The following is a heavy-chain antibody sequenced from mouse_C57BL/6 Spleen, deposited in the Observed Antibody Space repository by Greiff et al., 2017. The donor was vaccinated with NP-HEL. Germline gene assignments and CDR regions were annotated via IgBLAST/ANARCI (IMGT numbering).Heavy chain of an antibody. Sequence: EVHLVESEGGLVQPGSSMKLSCTASGFTFSDYYMAWVRQVPEKGLEWVANINYDGSSTYYLDSLKSRFIISRDNAKNILYLQMSSLKSEDTATYYCARGGFTTVVAGAMDYWGQGTSVTVSS. D-gene: IGHD1-1*01. CDR2: INYDGSST. V-gene: IGHV5-16*01. CDR3: ARGGFTTVVAGAMDY. CDR1: GFTFSDYY. J-gene: IGHJ4*01.